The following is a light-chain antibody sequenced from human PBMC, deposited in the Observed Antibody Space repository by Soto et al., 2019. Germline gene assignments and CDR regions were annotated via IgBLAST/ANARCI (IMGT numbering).Light chain of an antibody. Sequence: DIQVTQSPSTLSASVGDRVTITCRASQSISSWLAWYQQTPGKAPKLLIYKASSLASGVPSRFSGSGSGTEFTLTISSLQPDDFATYYCQQYNSYPRTFGGGTKVDIK. J-gene: IGKJ4*01. V-gene: IGKV1-5*03. CDR2: KAS. CDR3: QQYNSYPRT. CDR1: QSISSW.